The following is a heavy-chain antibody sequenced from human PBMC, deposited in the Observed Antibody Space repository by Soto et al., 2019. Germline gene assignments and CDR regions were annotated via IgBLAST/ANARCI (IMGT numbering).Heavy chain of an antibody. D-gene: IGHD3-3*01. Sequence: QLQLQESGPGLVKPSETLSLTCTVSGGSITSVSYYWGWVRQPPGKGLEWIGTNYYSGSTFYNPTVKSRITISIDTSTSYFSMKLSSVTAADAAVYYCASLYGVDIDYWGQGTLVTVSS. V-gene: IGHV4-39*02. J-gene: IGHJ4*02. CDR1: GGSITSVSYY. CDR2: NYYSGST. CDR3: ASLYGVDIDY.